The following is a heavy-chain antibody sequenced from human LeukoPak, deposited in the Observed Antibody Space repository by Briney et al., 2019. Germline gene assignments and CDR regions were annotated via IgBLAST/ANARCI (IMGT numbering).Heavy chain of an antibody. CDR1: GGSFSGYY. CDR2: INHSGST. V-gene: IGHV4-34*01. D-gene: IGHD3-9*01. J-gene: IGHJ4*02. CDR3: ARGNILTGYNFDY. Sequence: KSSETLSLTCAVYGGSFSGYYWSWIRQPPGKGLEWIGEINHSGSTNHNPSLKSRVTISVDTSKNQFSLKLSSVTAADTAVYYCARGNILTGYNFDYWGQGTLVTVSS.